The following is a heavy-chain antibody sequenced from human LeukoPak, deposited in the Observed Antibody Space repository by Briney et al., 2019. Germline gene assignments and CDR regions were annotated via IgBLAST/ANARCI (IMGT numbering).Heavy chain of an antibody. CDR1: GFTFSSYS. CDR3: ARDRLLWFGELVGVGMDV. Sequence: GGSLRLSCAASGFTFSSYSMNWVRQAPGKGLEWVSSISSSSSYIYYADSVKGRFTISRDNAKNSLYLQMNSLRAEDTAVHYCARDRLLWFGELVGVGMDVWGKGTTVTVSS. CDR2: ISSSSSYI. V-gene: IGHV3-21*01. J-gene: IGHJ6*04. D-gene: IGHD3-10*01.